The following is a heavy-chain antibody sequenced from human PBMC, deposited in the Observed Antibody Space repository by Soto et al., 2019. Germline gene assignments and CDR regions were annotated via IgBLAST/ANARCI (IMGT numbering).Heavy chain of an antibody. J-gene: IGHJ4*02. CDR2: ISAYNGNT. CDR1: GYTFTSYG. V-gene: IGHV1-18*01. Sequence: QVQLVQSGAEVKKPGASVKVACKASGYTFTSYGISWVRQAPGQGLEWMGWISAYNGNTNYAQKLQGRVTMTTDTSTSTAYMELRSLISDDTAVYYCASDGITMVRGDIGVDYWGQGTLVTVSS. D-gene: IGHD3-10*01. CDR3: ASDGITMVRGDIGVDY.